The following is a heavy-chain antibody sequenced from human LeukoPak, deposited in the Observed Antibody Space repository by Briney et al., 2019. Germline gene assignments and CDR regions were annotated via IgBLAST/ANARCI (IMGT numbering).Heavy chain of an antibody. CDR2: ISPSGDST. D-gene: IGHD2-15*01. Sequence: GGSLRLSCAASGFTFNNYAMNWVRQAPGKGLEWVSHISPSGDSTYYADSVKGRFTISRDNSKNTLYLQMNSLRAEDTAVYYCAKFPTVVAATLDYWGQGTLVTVSS. CDR3: AKFPTVVAATLDY. J-gene: IGHJ4*02. V-gene: IGHV3-23*01. CDR1: GFTFNNYA.